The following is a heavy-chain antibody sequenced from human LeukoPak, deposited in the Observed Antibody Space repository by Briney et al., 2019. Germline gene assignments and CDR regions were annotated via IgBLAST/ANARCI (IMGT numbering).Heavy chain of an antibody. J-gene: IGHJ4*02. D-gene: IGHD3-10*01. CDR3: ARGGSMVRGVIPRDY. CDR2: INHSGST. V-gene: IGHV4-34*01. CDR1: GGSLSGYY. Sequence: SETLSLTCAVYGGSLSGYYWSWIRQPPAKGLEWIGEINHSGSTNYNPSLKSRVTISVDTSKNQFSLKLSSVTAADTAVYYCARGGSMVRGVIPRDYWGQGTLVIVSS.